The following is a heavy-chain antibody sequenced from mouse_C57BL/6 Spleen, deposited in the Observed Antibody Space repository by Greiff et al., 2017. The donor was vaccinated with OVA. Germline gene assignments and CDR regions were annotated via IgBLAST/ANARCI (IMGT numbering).Heavy chain of an antibody. D-gene: IGHD1-1*01. J-gene: IGHJ3*01. CDR1: GFNIKDDY. CDR2: IDPENGDT. Sequence: VQLQQSGAELVRPGASVKLSCTASGFNIKDDYMHWVKQRPEQGLEWIGWIDPENGDTEYASKFQGKATITADTSSNPAYLQLSSLTSEDTAVYYCTGAYYYGSSYGWFAYWGQGTLVTVSA. V-gene: IGHV14-4*01. CDR3: TGAYYYGSSYGWFAY.